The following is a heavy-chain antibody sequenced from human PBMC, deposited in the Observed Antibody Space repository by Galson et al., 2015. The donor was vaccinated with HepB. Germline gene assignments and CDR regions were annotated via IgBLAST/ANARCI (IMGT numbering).Heavy chain of an antibody. CDR3: AREHSGYDPYYFDY. CDR1: GFTFSSYS. Sequence: SLRLSCAASGFTFSSYSMNWVRQAPGKGLEWVSYISSSSSTIYYADSVKGRFTISRDNAKNSLYLQMNSLRDEDTAVYYCAREHSGYDPYYFDYWGQGTLITVSS. V-gene: IGHV3-48*02. J-gene: IGHJ4*02. D-gene: IGHD5-12*01. CDR2: ISSSSSTI.